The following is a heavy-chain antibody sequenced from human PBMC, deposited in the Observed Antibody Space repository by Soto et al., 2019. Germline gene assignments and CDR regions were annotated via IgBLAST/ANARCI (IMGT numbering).Heavy chain of an antibody. D-gene: IGHD2-15*01. CDR2: INPYNGKT. CDR1: GYIFSTHG. CDR3: ARVQIVVVVGGTPADY. V-gene: IGHV1-18*01. J-gene: IGHJ4*02. Sequence: QVQLEQSEAEVKKSGASVKVSCKASGYIFSTHGINWVRQAPGQGLEWMGWINPYNGKTNYAQKFQGRVTMTTETSRKTAYMELRSLGSDDTAVYYCARVQIVVVVGGTPADYWGQGTLVTVSS.